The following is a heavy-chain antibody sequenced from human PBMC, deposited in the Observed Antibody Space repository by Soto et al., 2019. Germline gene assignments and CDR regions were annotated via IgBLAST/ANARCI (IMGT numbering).Heavy chain of an antibody. CDR2: LSHDGSNK. Sequence: GGSLRLSCAASGFSLSSQGMHWVRQAPGKGLEWVAVLSHDGSNKFYAVSVEGRFTISRDDSKNTLYLQMNSLRAEDTAMYYCAKENTFADYWGQGTLVTVSS. CDR1: GFSLSSQG. V-gene: IGHV3-30*18. D-gene: IGHD2-2*02. J-gene: IGHJ4*02. CDR3: AKENTFADY.